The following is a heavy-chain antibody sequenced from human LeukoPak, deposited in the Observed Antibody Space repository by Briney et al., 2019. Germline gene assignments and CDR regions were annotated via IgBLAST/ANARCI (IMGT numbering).Heavy chain of an antibody. V-gene: IGHV4-39*01. Sequence: SETLSLTCTVSGGSISSSSYYWGWIRQPPGKGLEWIGSIYYSGSTYYDPSLKSRVTISVDTSKNQFSLKLSSVTAADTAVYYCARTTVNDYYYYYMDVWGKGTTVTVSS. D-gene: IGHD4-11*01. CDR2: IYYSGST. CDR1: GGSISSSSYY. J-gene: IGHJ6*03. CDR3: ARTTVNDYYYYYMDV.